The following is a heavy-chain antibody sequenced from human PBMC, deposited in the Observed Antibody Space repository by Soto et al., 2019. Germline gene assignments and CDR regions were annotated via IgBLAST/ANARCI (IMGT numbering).Heavy chain of an antibody. CDR2: INPNSGGT. Sequence: QVQLVQSGAEVKKPGASVKVSCKASGYTFTGYYMHWVRQAPGQGLEWMGWINPNSGGTNYAQKFQGWVTMTSDPSISTAYMELSRLISDDTAVYYCARTTGSSSWSYFAYCGQGTLVIVSS. CDR3: ARTTGSSSWSYFAY. CDR1: GYTFTGYY. D-gene: IGHD6-13*01. J-gene: IGHJ4*02. V-gene: IGHV1-2*04.